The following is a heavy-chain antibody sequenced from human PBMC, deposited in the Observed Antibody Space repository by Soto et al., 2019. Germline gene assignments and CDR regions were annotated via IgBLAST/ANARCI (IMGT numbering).Heavy chain of an antibody. J-gene: IGHJ4*02. CDR1: GGSISSGGYC. Sequence: TSETLSLPWTVSGGSISSGGYCWSWIRQHPGKGLEWIGYIYYSGSTYYNPSLKSRVTISVDTSKNQFSLKLSSVTAADTAVYYCARGTRKIDYWGQGTLVPVSS. CDR2: IYYSGST. CDR3: ARGTRKIDY. V-gene: IGHV4-31*02.